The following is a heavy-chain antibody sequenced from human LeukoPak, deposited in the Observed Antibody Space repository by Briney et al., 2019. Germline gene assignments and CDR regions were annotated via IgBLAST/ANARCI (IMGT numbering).Heavy chain of an antibody. CDR2: IYYSGST. Sequence: PSETLSLTCTVSGGSISSYYWSWIRQPPGKGLEWIGYIYYSGSTNYNPSLKSRVTISVDTSKNQFSLKLSSVTAADTAVYYCERDNDGVHGYSGYDSERGNWFDPWGQGTLVTVSS. CDR1: GGSISSYY. D-gene: IGHD5-12*01. V-gene: IGHV4-59*01. CDR3: ERDNDGVHGYSGYDSERGNWFDP. J-gene: IGHJ5*02.